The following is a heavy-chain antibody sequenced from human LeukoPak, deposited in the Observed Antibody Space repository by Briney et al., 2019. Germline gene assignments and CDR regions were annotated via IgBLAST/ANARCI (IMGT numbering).Heavy chain of an antibody. CDR1: GYTFTSYD. V-gene: IGHV1-8*01. Sequence: GASVKVSCKASGYTFTSYDINWVRQATGQGLEWMGWMNPNSGNTGYAQKFQGRVTMTRNTSISTAYMELSSLRSEDTAVYYCARGHVWGIDYYHYYYGMDVWGQGTAVTVSS. J-gene: IGHJ6*02. D-gene: IGHD2-21*02. CDR2: MNPNSGNT. CDR3: ARGHVWGIDYYHYYYGMDV.